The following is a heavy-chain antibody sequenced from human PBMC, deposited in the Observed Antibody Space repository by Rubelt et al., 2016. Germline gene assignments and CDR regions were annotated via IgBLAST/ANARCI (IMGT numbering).Heavy chain of an antibody. CDR1: GYTFTSSD. CDR3: ARDRSSSDY. Sequence: QVQLVQSGAEVKKPGASVKVSCKASGYTFTSSDINWVRQATGQGLEWMGWMNPKCGNTGYAQKIQGRVTMTRNTPIAKAYMELRSLRSDDTAVYDCARDRSSSDYWGQGTLVTVSS. D-gene: IGHD6-6*01. V-gene: IGHV1-8*01. CDR2: MNPKCGNT. J-gene: IGHJ4*02.